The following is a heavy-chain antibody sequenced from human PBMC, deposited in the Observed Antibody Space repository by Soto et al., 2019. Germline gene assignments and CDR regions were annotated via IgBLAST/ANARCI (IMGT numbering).Heavy chain of an antibody. CDR1: GGSISSGGYS. D-gene: IGHD3-22*01. Sequence: PSETLSLTCAASGGSISSGGYSWSWIRQPPGKGLEWIGYIYHSGRPYYNPSLKSRVTISVDTSKNQFSLKLSSVTAADTAVYYCARFDYYDSSGYLDFGPKWGQGTLVTVSS. CDR3: ARFDYYDSSGYLDFGPK. J-gene: IGHJ4*02. CDR2: IYHSGRP. V-gene: IGHV4-30-2*02.